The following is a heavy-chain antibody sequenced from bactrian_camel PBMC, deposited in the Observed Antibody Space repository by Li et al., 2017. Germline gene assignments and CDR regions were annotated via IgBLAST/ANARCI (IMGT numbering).Heavy chain of an antibody. CDR3: AARFGASCRWTDFRY. D-gene: IGHD6*01. J-gene: IGHJ6*01. CDR1: KHIFSFAC. CDR2: IYRGGVTT. Sequence: HVQLVESGGGSVQTGGSLRLSCAASKHIFSFACMGWFRQAPGKEREGVAVIYRGGVTTDYTDSVKGRFTISQDNAKNTVSLHMNSLKSEDTAMYYCAARFGASCRWTDFRYWGQGTQVTVS. V-gene: IGHV3S54*01.